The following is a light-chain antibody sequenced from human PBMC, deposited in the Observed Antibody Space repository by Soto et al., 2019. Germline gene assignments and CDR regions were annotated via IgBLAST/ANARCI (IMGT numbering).Light chain of an antibody. CDR3: QHYGSSRT. CDR1: QSVSSN. V-gene: IGKV3-20*01. CDR2: GTS. Sequence: EMVMTQSPATLSVSPGERSTRSCRSSQSVSSNLAWYQQKSGQAPRLLLYGTSSRATGIPERFSGSGSGTDFTLTISRLEPEDFAVYYCQHYGSSRTFGQGTKVDIK. J-gene: IGKJ1*01.